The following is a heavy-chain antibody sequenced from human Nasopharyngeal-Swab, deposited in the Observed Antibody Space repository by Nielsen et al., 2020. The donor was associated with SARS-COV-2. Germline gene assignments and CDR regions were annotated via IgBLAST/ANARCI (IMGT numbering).Heavy chain of an antibody. Sequence: GESLKISCAASGFTFSSYSMNWVRQAPGKGLEWVSSISSSSNYIYYADSVKGRFTISRDNPKNSLYLQLNSLRSEDTAVYYCARDRVPGIAVAGVYYFDYWGQGTLVTVSS. V-gene: IGHV3-21*04. CDR3: ARDRVPGIAVAGVYYFDY. CDR1: GFTFSSYS. D-gene: IGHD6-19*01. CDR2: ISSSSNYI. J-gene: IGHJ4*02.